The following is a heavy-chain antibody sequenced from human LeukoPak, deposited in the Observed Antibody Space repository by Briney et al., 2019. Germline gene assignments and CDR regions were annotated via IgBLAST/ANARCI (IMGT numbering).Heavy chain of an antibody. CDR2: IYHSGST. CDR1: GGSISSGGYS. Sequence: SQTLSLTCAVSGGSISSGGYSWSWIRQPPGKGLEWIGYIYHSGSTYYNPSLKSRVTISVDRSKNQFSLKLSSVTAADTAVYYCARGDCSSTSCYTFDPWGQGTLVTVSS. J-gene: IGHJ5*02. D-gene: IGHD2-2*02. CDR3: ARGDCSSTSCYTFDP. V-gene: IGHV4-30-2*01.